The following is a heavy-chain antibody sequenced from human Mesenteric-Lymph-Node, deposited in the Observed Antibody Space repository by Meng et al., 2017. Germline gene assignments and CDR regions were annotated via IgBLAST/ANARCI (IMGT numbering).Heavy chain of an antibody. V-gene: IGHV4-4*02. J-gene: IGHJ4*02. CDR1: CDSVNSNFW. CDR2: VHHRGDT. CDR3: GRDQGRQLINH. D-gene: IGHD1-1*01. Sequence: QLQESGEDLLHPSETCALTVPSSCDSVNSNFWWCWVRQPPGKGLEWFGEVHHRGDTNYNSVIRSRVVISVDSSKTLFSLNLSSVTAETTAVYYCGRDQGRQLINHWGQGTLVTVSS.